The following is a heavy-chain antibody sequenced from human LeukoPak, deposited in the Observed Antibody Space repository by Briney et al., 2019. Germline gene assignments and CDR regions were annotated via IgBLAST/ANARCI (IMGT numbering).Heavy chain of an antibody. V-gene: IGHV3-23*01. J-gene: IGHJ4*02. CDR3: ATSLLESFPYFDY. Sequence: GGSLRLTCAASGFTFSSYAMSWVGRAPGKGLEWVSAISGGGGSTYYADSVKCRFTISRDNSKNTLYLQMNSLRAEDTAAYYCATSLLESFPYFDYWGQGTLVTVSS. D-gene: IGHD3-3*01. CDR1: GFTFSSYA. CDR2: ISGGGGST.